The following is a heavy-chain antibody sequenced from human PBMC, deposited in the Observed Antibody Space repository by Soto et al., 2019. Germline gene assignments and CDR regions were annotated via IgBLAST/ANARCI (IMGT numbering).Heavy chain of an antibody. V-gene: IGHV3-30-3*01. CDR2: ISYDGSNK. CDR1: GFTFSSYA. D-gene: IGHD5-12*01. CDR3: ARFTVATIDYYYYGMDV. Sequence: GGSLRLSCAASGFTFSSYAMHWVRQAPGKGLEWVAVISYDGSNKYYADSVKGRFTISRDNSKNTLYLQMNSLRAEDTAVYYCARFTVATIDYYYYGMDVWGQGTTVTVSS. J-gene: IGHJ6*02.